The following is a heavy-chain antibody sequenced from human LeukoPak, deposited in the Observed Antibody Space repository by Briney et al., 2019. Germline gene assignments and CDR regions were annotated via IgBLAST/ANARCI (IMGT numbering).Heavy chain of an antibody. V-gene: IGHV4-34*01. CDR1: GGSFGGYY. Sequence: SETLSLTCAVYGGSFGGYYWSWIRQPPGKGLEWIGEINHSGSTNYNPSLKSRVTISVDTSKNQFSLKLTSVTAADTAVYYCAILNFGDSDRYFDYWGQGTLVTVSS. CDR3: AILNFGDSDRYFDY. CDR2: INHSGST. D-gene: IGHD4-17*01. J-gene: IGHJ4*02.